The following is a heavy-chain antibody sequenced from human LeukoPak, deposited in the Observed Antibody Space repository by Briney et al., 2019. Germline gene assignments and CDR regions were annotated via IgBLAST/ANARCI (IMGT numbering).Heavy chain of an antibody. Sequence: SVKVSCKASGGTFSSYAISWVRQAPGQGLEWMGRIIPIFGTANYAQRFQGRVTITTDESTSTAYMELSSLRSEDTAVYYSARVDSSGLDYDYWGQGTLVTVSS. CDR3: ARVDSSGLDYDY. D-gene: IGHD3-22*01. V-gene: IGHV1-69*05. J-gene: IGHJ4*02. CDR1: GGTFSSYA. CDR2: IIPIFGTA.